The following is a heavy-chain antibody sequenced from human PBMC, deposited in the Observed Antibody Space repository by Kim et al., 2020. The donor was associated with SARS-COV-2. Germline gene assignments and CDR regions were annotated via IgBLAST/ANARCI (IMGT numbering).Heavy chain of an antibody. J-gene: IGHJ6*02. CDR3: ARGGYTAMVNLGGMDV. D-gene: IGHD5-18*01. Sequence: KFQGRVTMPRDTSTSTVYMELSSLRSEDTAVYYCARGGYTAMVNLGGMDVWGQGTTVTVSS. V-gene: IGHV1-46*01.